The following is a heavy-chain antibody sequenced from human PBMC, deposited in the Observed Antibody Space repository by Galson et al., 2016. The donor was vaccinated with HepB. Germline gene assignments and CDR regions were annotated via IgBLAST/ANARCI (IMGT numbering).Heavy chain of an antibody. J-gene: IGHJ4*02. CDR2: ISGTRNYI. V-gene: IGHV3-21*01. CDR1: GFTFSTYT. CDR3: ATLAATPHCDY. D-gene: IGHD2-15*01. Sequence: SLRLSCAASGFTFSTYTMNWVRQAPGKGLEWVSSISGTRNYIKYADSVKGRFTISRDNAMNSLYLQMNSLRAEDTAVYYCATLAATPHCDYWGQGTLVTVSS.